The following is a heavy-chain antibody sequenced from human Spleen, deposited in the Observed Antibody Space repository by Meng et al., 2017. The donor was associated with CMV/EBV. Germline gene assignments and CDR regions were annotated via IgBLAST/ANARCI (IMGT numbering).Heavy chain of an antibody. CDR1: GFIFDDYG. D-gene: IGHD3-22*01. CDR3: ARPTTGDSSGYAFDI. J-gene: IGHJ3*02. Sequence: GESLKISCAASGFIFDDYGMSWVRQAPGKGLEWVSYISSSSDTIYYADSVKGRFTIFRDNAKSSLYLQMNSLRAEDTALYHCARPTTGDSSGYAFDIWGQGTMVTVS. CDR2: ISSSSDTI. V-gene: IGHV3-11*01.